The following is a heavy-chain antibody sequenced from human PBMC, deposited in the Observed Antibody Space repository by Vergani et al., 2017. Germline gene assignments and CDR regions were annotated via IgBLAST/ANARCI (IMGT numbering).Heavy chain of an antibody. D-gene: IGHD6-6*01. J-gene: IGHJ6*02. Sequence: EVQLLESGGGLVQPGGSLRLSCAASGFTFSSYSMNWVRQAPGKGLEWVSSISSSSSYIYYADSVKGRFTISRDNAKNSLYLQMNRRRAEDTAVYYCSGSSSIYYYYYGMDVWGQGTTVTVSS. CDR1: GFTFSSYS. CDR3: SGSSSIYYYYYGMDV. V-gene: IGHV3-21*06. CDR2: ISSSSSYI.